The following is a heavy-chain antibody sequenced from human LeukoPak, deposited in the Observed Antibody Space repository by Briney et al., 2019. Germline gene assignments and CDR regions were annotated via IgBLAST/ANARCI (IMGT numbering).Heavy chain of an antibody. Sequence: GRSLRLSCAASGFTFSSYAMHWVRQAPGEGLEWVAVISYDVTNKYYADSVKGRFTISRDSSKNTLYLQMNSLRAEDTAVYYCARARDGYNTFVYWGQGTLVTVSS. J-gene: IGHJ4*02. CDR2: ISYDVTNK. D-gene: IGHD5-24*01. CDR1: GFTFSSYA. V-gene: IGHV3-30-3*01. CDR3: ARARDGYNTFVY.